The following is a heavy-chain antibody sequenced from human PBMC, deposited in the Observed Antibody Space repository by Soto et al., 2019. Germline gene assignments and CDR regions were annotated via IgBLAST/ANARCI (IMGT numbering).Heavy chain of an antibody. Sequence: SVKVSCKASGFTFTSSAVQWVRQARGQRLEWIGWIVVGSGNTNYAQKFQERVTITRDMSTSTAYMELSSLRSEDTAVYYCAAIRYGDYPLYYYYGMDVWGQGTTVTVSS. CDR3: AAIRYGDYPLYYYYGMDV. CDR1: GFTFTSSA. CDR2: IVVGSGNT. J-gene: IGHJ6*02. V-gene: IGHV1-58*01. D-gene: IGHD4-17*01.